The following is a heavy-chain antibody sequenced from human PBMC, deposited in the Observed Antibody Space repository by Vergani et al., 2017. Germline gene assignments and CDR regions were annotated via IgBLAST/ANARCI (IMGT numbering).Heavy chain of an antibody. Sequence: QVQLQESGPGLVKPSQTLSLTCTVSGGSISSGGYYWSWIRQPPGKRLEWIGYIYYSGSTYYNPSLKSRVTISVDTSKNQSSLKLSSMTAADTALYYCARNPYYYDSSGYHSFDYWGQGTLVTVSS. J-gene: IGHJ4*02. V-gene: IGHV4-31*03. CDR2: IYYSGST. CDR3: ARNPYYYDSSGYHSFDY. D-gene: IGHD3-22*01. CDR1: GGSISSGGYY.